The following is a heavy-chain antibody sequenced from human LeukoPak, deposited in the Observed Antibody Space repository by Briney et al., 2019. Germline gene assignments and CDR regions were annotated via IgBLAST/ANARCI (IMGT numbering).Heavy chain of an antibody. CDR3: ARGIAARHYYYYYMDV. J-gene: IGHJ6*03. V-gene: IGHV1-69*06. Sequence: SVKVSCKASGYTFTSYAMNWVRQAPGQGLEWMGGIIPIFGTANYAQKFQGRVTITADKSTSTAYMELSSLRSEDTAVYYCARGIAARHYYYYYMDVWGKGTTVTVSS. CDR1: GYTFTSYA. CDR2: IIPIFGTA. D-gene: IGHD6-6*01.